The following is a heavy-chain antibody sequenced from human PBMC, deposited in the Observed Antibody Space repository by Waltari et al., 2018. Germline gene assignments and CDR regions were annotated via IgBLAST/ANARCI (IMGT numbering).Heavy chain of an antibody. V-gene: IGHV3-53*01. CDR3: ASLTGTSSRGMDV. CDR2: IYSGGST. D-gene: IGHD1-7*01. CDR1: GFTVSSHY. J-gene: IGHJ6*02. Sequence: EVQLVESGGGLIQPGGSLRLSCAASGFTVSSHYMSWVRQDPGKGLEWVSVIYSGGSTYYADSVKGRFTISRDNSKNTLYLQMNSLRAEDTAVYYCASLTGTSSRGMDVWGQGTTVTVSS.